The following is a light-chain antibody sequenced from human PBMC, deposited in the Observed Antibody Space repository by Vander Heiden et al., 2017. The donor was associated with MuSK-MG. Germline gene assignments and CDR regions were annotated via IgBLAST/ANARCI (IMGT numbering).Light chain of an antibody. J-gene: IGKJ5*01. V-gene: IGKV3-15*01. CDR2: GAF. Sequence: EIVMTQSPATLSVSPGERATLSCRASPSISDKLAWYQQKPGQVTRLLTHGAFIRATGLPARFSASGSGTEFTLSIRSRHSEDFAVYSCQQCNTWPALTFGPGTRLEIK. CDR3: QQCNTWPALT. CDR1: PSISDK.